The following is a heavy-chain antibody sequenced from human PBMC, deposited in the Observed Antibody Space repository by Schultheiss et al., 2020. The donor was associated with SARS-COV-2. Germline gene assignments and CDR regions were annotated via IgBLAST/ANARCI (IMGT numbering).Heavy chain of an antibody. J-gene: IGHJ3*02. CDR2: IYYSGST. Sequence: SQTLSLTCTVSGDSISSYYWSWIRQPPGKGLEWIGYIYYSGSTNYNPSLKSRVTISVDTSKNQFSLKLSSVTAADTAVYYCARDQGAAAGSDAFDIWGQGTMVTVSS. CDR3: ARDQGAAAGSDAFDI. D-gene: IGHD6-13*01. V-gene: IGHV4-59*01. CDR1: GDSISSYY.